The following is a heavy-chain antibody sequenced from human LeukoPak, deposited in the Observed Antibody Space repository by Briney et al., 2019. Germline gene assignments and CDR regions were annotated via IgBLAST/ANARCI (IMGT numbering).Heavy chain of an antibody. CDR3: ARSPGYHYLDV. V-gene: IGHV3-30*04. J-gene: IGHJ6*03. CDR1: GFTLNSYA. CDR2: ISYNGSHQ. Sequence: GGSLRLSCASGFTLNSYAMHWVRQAPGKGLEWLTVISYNGSHQYYSDSVRGRFTISRDNAKNTLYLQMDSLRAEDTAVYYCARSPGYHYLDVWGKGTTVTVSS.